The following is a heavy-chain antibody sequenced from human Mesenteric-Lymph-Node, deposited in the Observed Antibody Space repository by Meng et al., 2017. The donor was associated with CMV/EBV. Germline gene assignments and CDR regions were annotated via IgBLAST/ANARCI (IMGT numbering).Heavy chain of an antibody. CDR3: ARPLWFGELYFVY. CDR1: GFTFSSYS. Sequence: GESLKISCAASGFTFSSYSMNWVRQAPGKGLEWVSYISSSGSTIYYADSVKGRFTISRDNAKNSLYLQMNSLRAEDTAVYYCARPLWFGELYFVYWGQGTTVTVSS. J-gene: IGHJ6*02. D-gene: IGHD3-10*01. CDR2: ISSSGSTI. V-gene: IGHV3-48*04.